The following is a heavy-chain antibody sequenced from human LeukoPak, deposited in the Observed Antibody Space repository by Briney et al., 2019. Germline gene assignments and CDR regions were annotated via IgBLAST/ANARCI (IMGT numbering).Heavy chain of an antibody. CDR1: GLIFSGYA. CDR3: GRDGHGVPLDY. J-gene: IGHJ4*02. Sequence: PGGSLRLSCAASGLIFSGYAMHWVRQAPGKGLEWVAVISYDGTEKHYGDSVKGRFTISRDNSKNTQYLQMNSPRAEDTALYYCGRDGHGVPLDYWGQGTLVTVSS. D-gene: IGHD4-17*01. CDR2: ISYDGTEK. V-gene: IGHV3-30-3*01.